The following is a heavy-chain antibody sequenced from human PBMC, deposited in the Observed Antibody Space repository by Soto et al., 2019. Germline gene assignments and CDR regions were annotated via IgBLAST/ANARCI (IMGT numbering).Heavy chain of an antibody. J-gene: IGHJ6*02. V-gene: IGHV1-18*04. CDR1: GYTFTDYA. CDR3: ARDHGLAWAVRPANYYYVMDV. CDR2: ISPYSGNT. Sequence: SCKASGYTFTDYAINWVRQAPGQGFQWVGWISPYSGNTTSAENFFDRVTMTTDTSTKTAYLELRSLRSDDTAVYYCARDHGLAWAVRPANYYYVMDVWGQGTTVTVSS. D-gene: IGHD6-6*01.